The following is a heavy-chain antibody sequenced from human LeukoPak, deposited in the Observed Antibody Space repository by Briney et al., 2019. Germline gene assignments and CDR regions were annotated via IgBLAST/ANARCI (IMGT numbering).Heavy chain of an antibody. CDR3: ARWALMVRGVIIRRDNWFDP. D-gene: IGHD3-10*01. CDR2: ISAYNGNT. V-gene: IGHV1-18*01. J-gene: IGHJ5*02. CDR1: GYTFTSYG. Sequence: GASVKVSCKASGYTFTSYGISWVRQAPGQGLEWMGWISAYNGNTNYAQKLQGRVTMTTDTSTSTAYMELSRLRSDDTAVYYCARWALMVRGVIIRRDNWFDPWGQGTLVTVSS.